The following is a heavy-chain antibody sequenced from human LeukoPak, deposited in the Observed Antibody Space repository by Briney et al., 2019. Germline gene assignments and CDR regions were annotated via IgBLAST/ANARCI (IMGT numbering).Heavy chain of an antibody. V-gene: IGHV3-73*01. J-gene: IGHJ4*02. CDR3: IRHGDGGYDY. CDR2: IRSKAKNYAP. CDR1: GFTFSGST. D-gene: IGHD5-12*01. Sequence: SGGSLRLSCAASGFTFSGSTIHWVRQASGKGLGWVGRIRSKAKNYAPAYSASVKGRFTISRDDSKNTASLQMNSLKNEDTAVYYCIRHGDGGYDYWGQGTLVTVSS.